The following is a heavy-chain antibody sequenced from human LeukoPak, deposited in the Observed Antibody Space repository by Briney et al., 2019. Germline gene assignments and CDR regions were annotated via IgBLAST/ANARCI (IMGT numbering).Heavy chain of an antibody. J-gene: IGHJ4*02. CDR1: GFTFSSYS. V-gene: IGHV3-21*03. CDR3: TTEALRSFDY. D-gene: IGHD4-17*01. Sequence: GGSLRLSCAASGFTFSSYSMNWVRQAPGKGLEWVSSISSSSSYIYYADSVKGRFTISRDNAKNSLYLQMNSLKTEDTAVYYCTTEALRSFDYWGQGTLVTVSS. CDR2: ISSSSSYI.